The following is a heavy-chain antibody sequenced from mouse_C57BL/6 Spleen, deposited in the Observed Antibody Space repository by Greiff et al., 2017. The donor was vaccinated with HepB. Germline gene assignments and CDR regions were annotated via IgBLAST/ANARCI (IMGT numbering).Heavy chain of an antibody. D-gene: IGHD2-2*01. CDR2: INYDGSST. Sequence: EVKLMESEGGLVQPGSSMKLSCTASGFTFSDYYMAWVRQVPEKGLEWVANINYDGSSTYYLDSLKSRFIISKDNAKNILYLQMSSLKSEDTATYYCARVWLRRYFDVWGTGTTVTVSS. CDR1: GFTFSDYY. V-gene: IGHV5-16*01. J-gene: IGHJ1*03. CDR3: ARVWLRRYFDV.